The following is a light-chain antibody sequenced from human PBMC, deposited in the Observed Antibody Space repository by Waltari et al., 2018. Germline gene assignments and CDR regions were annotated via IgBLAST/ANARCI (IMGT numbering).Light chain of an antibody. V-gene: IGLV2-23*02. Sequence: QSALTQPASVSGSPGQSIPISCTATSREVGSYTLVSWYHHHPGNAPKFLIYDVTKRPSGVSDRFSGSKSGNTASLTISGLQTEDEADYYCCSYAGSHVVFGGGTKLTVL. J-gene: IGLJ2*01. CDR1: SREVGSYTL. CDR2: DVT. CDR3: CSYAGSHVV.